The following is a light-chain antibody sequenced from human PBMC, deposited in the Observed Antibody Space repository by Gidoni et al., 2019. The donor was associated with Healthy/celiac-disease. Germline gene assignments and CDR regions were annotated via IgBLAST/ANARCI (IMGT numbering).Light chain of an antibody. CDR1: QSISSY. V-gene: IGKV1-39*01. CDR3: QQSYSTPFT. Sequence: DIQMTQSPSSLSASVGDRVTITCRASQSISSYLNWYQQKPGKAPKFLIYAASSLQSGVPSRFSGSGSGTDFTLTISSLQPEDFATYYCQQSYSTPFTFGPGTKVEIK. J-gene: IGKJ3*01. CDR2: AAS.